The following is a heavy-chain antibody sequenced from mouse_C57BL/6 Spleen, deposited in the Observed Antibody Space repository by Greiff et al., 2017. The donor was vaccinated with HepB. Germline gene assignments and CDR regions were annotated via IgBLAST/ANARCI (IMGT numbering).Heavy chain of an antibody. J-gene: IGHJ4*01. CDR3: AKRGFITTVDYAMDY. D-gene: IGHD1-1*01. CDR1: GYAFSSSW. V-gene: IGHV1-82*01. CDR2: IYPGDGDT. Sequence: QVHVKQSGPELVKPGASVKISCKASGYAFSSSWMNWVKQRPGKGLEWIGRIYPGDGDTNYNGKFKGKATLTADKSSSTAYMQLSSLTSEDSAVYFCAKRGFITTVDYAMDYWGQGTSVTVSS.